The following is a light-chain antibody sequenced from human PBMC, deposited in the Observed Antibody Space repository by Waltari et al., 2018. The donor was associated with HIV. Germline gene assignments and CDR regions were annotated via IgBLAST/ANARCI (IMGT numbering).Light chain of an antibody. J-gene: IGKJ1*01. Sequence: DIQMTQSPSSLSASVGDRVTITCRASQSISSYLNWYQQKPGKAPTLLFYAASSGPSGFPARFSGSGAGTDFTLTISSLQPEDFATYYCQQSYSTPRTFGQGTKVEIK. CDR3: QQSYSTPRT. V-gene: IGKV1-39*01. CDR1: QSISSY. CDR2: AAS.